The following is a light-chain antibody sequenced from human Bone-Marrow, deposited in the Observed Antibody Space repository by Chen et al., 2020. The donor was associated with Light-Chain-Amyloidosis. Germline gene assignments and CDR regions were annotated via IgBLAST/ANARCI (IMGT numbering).Light chain of an antibody. Sequence: IVMTQSPVALSVSPGDTATLSCRASQSIRGNLAWYQQSPGQAPRLLIYGASARATGIPARFSGSGFETDFTLTISTIQSEDFAVYYCQQYNNWPLTFGQGTRVDIK. J-gene: IGKJ1*01. CDR1: QSIRGN. CDR3: QQYNNWPLT. CDR2: GAS. V-gene: IGKV3-15*01.